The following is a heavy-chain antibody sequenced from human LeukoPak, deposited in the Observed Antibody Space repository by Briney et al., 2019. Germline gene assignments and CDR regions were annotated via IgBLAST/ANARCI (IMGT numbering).Heavy chain of an antibody. CDR1: GFTFSSYA. D-gene: IGHD3-10*01. V-gene: IGHV4-34*01. Sequence: GSLRLSCAASGFTFSSYAMSWVRQAPGKGLEWIGEIHNSGTTNYNPSLDSRVTISEDTSKNQSYLNLSSVTAADTAVYYCARRYYYNLGSFPFDFWGQGTLVTVSS. J-gene: IGHJ4*02. CDR3: ARRYYYNLGSFPFDF. CDR2: IHNSGTT.